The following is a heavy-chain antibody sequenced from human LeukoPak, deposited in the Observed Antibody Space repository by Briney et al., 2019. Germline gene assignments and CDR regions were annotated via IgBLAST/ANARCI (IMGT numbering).Heavy chain of an antibody. Sequence: GGSLRLSCAASGFTFSSYSMNWVRQAPGKGLEWVSSISSSSSYIYYADSVKGRFTISRDNAKNSLYLQMNSLRAEDAAVYYCARDDGDYAHPVDYWGQGTLVTVSS. CDR1: GFTFSSYS. CDR2: ISSSSSYI. D-gene: IGHD4-17*01. CDR3: ARDDGDYAHPVDY. V-gene: IGHV3-21*01. J-gene: IGHJ4*02.